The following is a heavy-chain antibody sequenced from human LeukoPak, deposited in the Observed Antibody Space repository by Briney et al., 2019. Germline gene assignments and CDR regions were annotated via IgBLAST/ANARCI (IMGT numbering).Heavy chain of an antibody. CDR2: IIPISGIA. CDR3: ARARYCSGGSCDQEFDY. V-gene: IGHV1-69*01. Sequence: ASVKVSCKASGGTFSCYGISWVRQAPGQGLEWMGGIIPISGIANYAQKFQGRVTITADESTSTAYMELSSLRSEDTAVYYCARARYCSGGSCDQEFDYWGQGTLVTVSS. D-gene: IGHD2-15*01. J-gene: IGHJ4*02. CDR1: GGTFSCYG.